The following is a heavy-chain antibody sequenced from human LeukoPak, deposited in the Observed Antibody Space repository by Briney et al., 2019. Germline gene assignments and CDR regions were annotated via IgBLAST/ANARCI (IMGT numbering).Heavy chain of an antibody. Sequence: SVKVSCKASGGTVSRYPISWVRQAAGQGLEWMGGIIPIFGTANYAQRFQGRVTITADESTSTAYMELSSLRSEATAVYYCARDRPGRYCSTISCYSASPFDPWGQGTLVTVSS. D-gene: IGHD2-2*02. CDR1: GGTVSRYP. CDR2: IIPIFGTA. V-gene: IGHV1-69*13. J-gene: IGHJ5*02. CDR3: ARDRPGRYCSTISCYSASPFDP.